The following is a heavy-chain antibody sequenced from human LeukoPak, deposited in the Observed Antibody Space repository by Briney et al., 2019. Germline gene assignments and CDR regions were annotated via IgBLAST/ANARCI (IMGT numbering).Heavy chain of an antibody. J-gene: IGHJ4*02. V-gene: IGHV3-30*02. CDR3: AKDRNWSFDY. CDR2: IPHDRSDK. CDR1: GSRFNNYA. Sequence: GGSLRLSCVASGSRFNNYAMHWVRQAPGKGLEWVAFIPHDRSDKYYTDPVKGRFAISKDNSKNTLFLQMDSLRPEDTAVYYCAKDRNWSFDYWGQGTLVTVSS. D-gene: IGHD1-20*01.